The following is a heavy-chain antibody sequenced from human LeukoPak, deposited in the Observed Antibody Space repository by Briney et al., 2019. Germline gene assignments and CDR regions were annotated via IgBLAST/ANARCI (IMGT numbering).Heavy chain of an antibody. CDR3: ARGEWELLRDYYYYYMDV. J-gene: IGHJ6*03. CDR1: GGSISSYY. CDR2: IYYSGST. V-gene: IGHV4-59*01. Sequence: PSETLSLTCTASGGSISSYYWSWIRQPPGKGLEWIGYIYYSGSTNYNPSLKSRVTISVDTSKNQFSLKLSSVTAADTAVYYCARGEWELLRDYYYYYMDVWGKGTTVTVSS. D-gene: IGHD1-26*01.